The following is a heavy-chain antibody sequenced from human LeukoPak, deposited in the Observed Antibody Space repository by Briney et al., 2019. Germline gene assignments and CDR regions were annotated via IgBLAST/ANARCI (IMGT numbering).Heavy chain of an antibody. CDR2: ISSSSSYI. CDR1: GFTFSSYS. D-gene: IGHD5-18*01. V-gene: IGHV3-21*01. J-gene: IGHJ4*02. Sequence: GGSLRLSCAASGFTFSSYSMNWVRQAPGKGLEWVSSISSSSSYIYYADSVKGRFTISRDNAQHSLYLQMNSLRAEDTAVYYCARESGWIQLYTDYWGQGTLVTVSS. CDR3: ARESGWIQLYTDY.